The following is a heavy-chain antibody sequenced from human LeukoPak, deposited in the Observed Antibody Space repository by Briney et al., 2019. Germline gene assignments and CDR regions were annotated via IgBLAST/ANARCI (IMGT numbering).Heavy chain of an antibody. Sequence: SETLSLTCTVSGGSIISSSYNWGWIRQPPGKGLEWIGTIYYSGTTYYNPSLQSRVTISVDTSKSEFSLKVNSVTAADTAVYYCARLPTGFPNWFDPWGQGTRVTVSS. CDR1: GGSIISSSYN. V-gene: IGHV4-39*01. CDR2: IYYSGTT. CDR3: ARLPTGFPNWFDP. D-gene: IGHD2-8*02. J-gene: IGHJ5*02.